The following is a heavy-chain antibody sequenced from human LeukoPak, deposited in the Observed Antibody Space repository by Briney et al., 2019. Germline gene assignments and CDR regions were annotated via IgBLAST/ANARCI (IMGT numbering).Heavy chain of an antibody. D-gene: IGHD6-6*01. J-gene: IGHJ6*03. CDR2: IYHSGST. Sequence: SETLSITCAVSGGSISSGGYSWSWIRQPPCKGLEWIGYIYHSGSTYYNPSLKSRVTMSVDTSKNQFSLNLSSVTAADTAVYYCARATSSSGSYYYYMDVWGKGTTVTVSS. V-gene: IGHV4-30-2*01. CDR3: ARATSSSGSYYYYMDV. CDR1: GGSISSGGYS.